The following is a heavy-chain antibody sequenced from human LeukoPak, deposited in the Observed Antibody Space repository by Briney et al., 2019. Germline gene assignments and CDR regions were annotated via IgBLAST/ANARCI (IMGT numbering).Heavy chain of an antibody. CDR2: ISYDGSNE. D-gene: IGHD6-19*01. J-gene: IGHJ4*02. Sequence: GGSLRLSCAASGFTFSSYGMHWVRQAPGKGLEWVAVISYDGSNEYYADSVKGRFTISRDNSKNTLYLQMNSLRAEDTAVYYCARSGSGWYEGFDYWGQGTLVTVSS. V-gene: IGHV3-30*03. CDR3: ARSGSGWYEGFDY. CDR1: GFTFSSYG.